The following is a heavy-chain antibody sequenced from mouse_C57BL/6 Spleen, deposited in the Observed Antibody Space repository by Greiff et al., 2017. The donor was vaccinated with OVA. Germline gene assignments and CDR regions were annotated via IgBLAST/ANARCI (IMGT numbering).Heavy chain of an antibody. V-gene: IGHV3-6*01. CDR3: ASNDGYYSFDY. CDR2: ISYDGSN. J-gene: IGHJ2*01. Sequence: EVKLVESGPGLVKPSQSLSLTCSVTGYSITSGYYWNWIRQFPGNKLEWMGYISYDGSNNYNPSLKNRISITRDTSKNQFFLKLNSVTTEDTAAYYCASNDGYYSFDYWGQGTTLTVSS. CDR1: GYSITSGYY. D-gene: IGHD2-3*01.